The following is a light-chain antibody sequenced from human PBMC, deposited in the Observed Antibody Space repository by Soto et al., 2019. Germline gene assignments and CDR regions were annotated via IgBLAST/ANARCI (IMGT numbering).Light chain of an antibody. V-gene: IGKV1-9*01. CDR3: QQINSYPIT. CDR1: QGINSY. CDR2: AAS. Sequence: DIQLTQSPSFLSASVGDRVTITCRASQGINSYLAWYQQKPGEVPKLLIYAASTLQSGVPSRFSGSGSGTEFTLTISSLQPEDFATYYCQQINSYPITFGQGTRLEIK. J-gene: IGKJ5*01.